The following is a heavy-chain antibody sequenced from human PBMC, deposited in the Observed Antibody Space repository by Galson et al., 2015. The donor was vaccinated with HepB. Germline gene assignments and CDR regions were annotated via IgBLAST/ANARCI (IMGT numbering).Heavy chain of an antibody. D-gene: IGHD6-13*01. Sequence: SLRLSCAASGFTFSSYAMHWVRQAPGKGLEYVSAISSNGGSTYYADSVKGRFTISRDNSKNTLYLQMSSLRAEDTAVYYCVKERDSSSWYDAFDIWGQGTMVTVSS. CDR1: GFTFSSYA. V-gene: IGHV3-64D*06. CDR3: VKERDSSSWYDAFDI. CDR2: ISSNGGST. J-gene: IGHJ3*02.